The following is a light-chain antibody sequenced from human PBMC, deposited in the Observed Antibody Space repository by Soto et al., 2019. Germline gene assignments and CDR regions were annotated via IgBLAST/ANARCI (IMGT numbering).Light chain of an antibody. J-gene: IGKJ2*03. CDR2: KAS. Sequence: IQMTQSPSTLSASVGDRGSITCRASQSILSWLAWYQQKPGKAPKLLIYKASSLESGVPSRYSGSGSGTEFTLTISGLQPDDLATYYCQQYNSFPYSFGQGTKLEIK. CDR3: QQYNSFPYS. V-gene: IGKV1-5*03. CDR1: QSILSW.